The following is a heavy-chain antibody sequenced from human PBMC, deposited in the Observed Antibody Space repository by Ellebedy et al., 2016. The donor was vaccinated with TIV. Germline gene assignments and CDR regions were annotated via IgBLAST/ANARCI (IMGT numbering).Heavy chain of an antibody. V-gene: IGHV1-8*01. CDR2: VLPNSEKT. Sequence: ASVKVSCXASGNTLSIYEINWLRRASRQGLEWMGRVLPNSEKTDFAQNFKGRVTLTWDTSTTTAYMELRNLRSDDTAVYYCARGSDAPGSYDYWGQGTLVTVSS. J-gene: IGHJ4*02. D-gene: IGHD3-10*01. CDR1: GNTLSIYE. CDR3: ARGSDAPGSYDY.